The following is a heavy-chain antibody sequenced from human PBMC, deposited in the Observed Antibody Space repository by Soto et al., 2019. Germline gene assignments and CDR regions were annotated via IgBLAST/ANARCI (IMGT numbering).Heavy chain of an antibody. CDR1: GGTFSSYA. D-gene: IGHD5-18*01. Sequence: SVKVSCKASGGTFSSYAISWVRQAPGQGLEWMGGIIPIFGTANYAQKFQGRVTITADESTSTAYMELSSLRSEDTAVYYCAQVDTAMAPGDYYYYYGMDVWGQGTTVTVSS. V-gene: IGHV1-69*13. CDR3: AQVDTAMAPGDYYYYYGMDV. CDR2: IIPIFGTA. J-gene: IGHJ6*02.